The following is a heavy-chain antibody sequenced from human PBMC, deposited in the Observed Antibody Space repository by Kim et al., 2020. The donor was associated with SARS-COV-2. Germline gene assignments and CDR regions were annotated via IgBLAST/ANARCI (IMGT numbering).Heavy chain of an antibody. CDR1: GYSISSDYY. D-gene: IGHD4-17*01. CDR2: FYHSGNN. J-gene: IGHJ1*01. V-gene: IGHV4-38-2*02. Sequence: SETLSLTCTVSGYSISSDYYWGWIRQPPGKGLEWIGSFYHSGNNYYNPSHKSRVTTSVDTSKNQFTLNLSSMTTADTAVYYCARVYGDYAYFPQWGQGTLVPVSS. CDR3: ARVYGDYAYFPQ.